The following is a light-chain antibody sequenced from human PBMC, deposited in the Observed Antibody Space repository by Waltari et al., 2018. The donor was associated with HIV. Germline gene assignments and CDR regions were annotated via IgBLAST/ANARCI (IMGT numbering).Light chain of an antibody. CDR1: QSVSSN. CDR2: GAS. V-gene: IGKV3-15*01. J-gene: IGKJ1*01. CDR3: QQYNNGPPVRT. Sequence: EIVMTQSPATLSVSPGERATLSCRASQSVSSNLAWYQQKPGQAPRLLIYGASTRATGIPARFSGSGSGTEFTLTISSLQSEDFAVYYCQQYNNGPPVRTF.